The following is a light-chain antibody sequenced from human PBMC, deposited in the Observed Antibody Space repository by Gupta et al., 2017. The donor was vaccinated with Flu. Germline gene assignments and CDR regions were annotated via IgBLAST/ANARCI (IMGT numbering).Light chain of an antibody. CDR1: SSDVGGYNY. Sequence: QSALTQPPSASGSPGQSLTTPCPATSSDVGGYNYVSWYQQHPGKAPKLMIYEVSNRPSGVSNRFSGSKSGNTASLTISGLQAEDEADYYCSSYTGSSRVVFGGGTKLTVL. J-gene: IGLJ2*01. CDR3: SSYTGSSRVV. CDR2: EVS. V-gene: IGLV2-14*01.